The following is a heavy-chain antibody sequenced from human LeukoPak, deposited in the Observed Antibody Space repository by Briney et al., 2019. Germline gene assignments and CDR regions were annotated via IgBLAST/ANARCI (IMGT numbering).Heavy chain of an antibody. CDR2: ISRSGSTI. Sequence: GGSLRLSCAASGFTFSDYYMSWIRQAPGKGLEGVSYISRSGSTIYYADSVKGRFTISRDNAKNSLYLQMNSLRDEDTAVYYCARVYYDSSGDDAFDIWGQGTMVTVSS. CDR1: GFTFSDYY. J-gene: IGHJ3*02. V-gene: IGHV3-11*01. CDR3: ARVYYDSSGDDAFDI. D-gene: IGHD3-22*01.